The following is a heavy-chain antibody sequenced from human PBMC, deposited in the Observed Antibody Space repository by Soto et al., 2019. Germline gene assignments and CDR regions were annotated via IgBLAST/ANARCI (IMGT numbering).Heavy chain of an antibody. CDR1: GFPFTSYG. CDR2: ISYDGSDK. CDR3: VGGQYYSDY. V-gene: IGHV3-30*03. D-gene: IGHD3-10*01. J-gene: IGHJ4*02. Sequence: QVQLVESGGGVVQPGRSLRLSCAASGFPFTSYGMHWVREGPDKGLEWVAIISYDGSDKYYADSVKGRFTISRDNSKNTLYRQMNSLSPEDTALYYCVGGQYYSDYRGQGTLVIVSS.